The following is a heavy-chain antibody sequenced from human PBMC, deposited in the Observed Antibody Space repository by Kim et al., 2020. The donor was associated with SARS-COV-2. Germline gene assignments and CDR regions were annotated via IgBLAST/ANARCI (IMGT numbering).Heavy chain of an antibody. D-gene: IGHD6-6*01. CDR1: GGSISSSSYY. CDR3: ARLVSSSLYYYYYYGMDV. Sequence: SETLSLTCTVSGGSISSSSYYWGWIRQPPGKGLEWIGSIYYSGSTYYNPSLKSRVTISVDTSKNQFSLKLSSVTAADTAVYYCARLVSSSLYYYYYYGMDVWGQGTTVTVSS. V-gene: IGHV4-39*01. CDR2: IYYSGST. J-gene: IGHJ6*02.